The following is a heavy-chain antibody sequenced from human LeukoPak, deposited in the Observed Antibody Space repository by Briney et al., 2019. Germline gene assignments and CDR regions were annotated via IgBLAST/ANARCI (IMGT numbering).Heavy chain of an antibody. J-gene: IGHJ6*02. V-gene: IGHV3-9*01. D-gene: IGHD3-3*01. CDR2: ISWNSGSI. CDR3: AKARRRGDFCSGYPTYYYGMDV. CDR1: GFTFDDYA. Sequence: PGRSLRLSCAASGFTFDDYAMHWVRQAPGKGLEWVSGISWNSGSIGYADSVKGRFTISRDNAKNSLYLQMNSLRAEDTALYYCAKARRRGDFCSGYPTYYYGMDVWGQGTTVTVSS.